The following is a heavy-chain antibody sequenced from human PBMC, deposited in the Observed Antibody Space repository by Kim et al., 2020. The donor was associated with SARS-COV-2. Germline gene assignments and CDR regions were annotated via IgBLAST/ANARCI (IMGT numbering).Heavy chain of an antibody. J-gene: IGHJ3*02. CDR3: ATGGNSQGVGAFDI. V-gene: IGHV1-69*13. Sequence: SVKVSCKASGGTFSSYAISWVRQAPGQGLEWMGGIIPIFGTANYAQKFQGRVTITADESTSTAYMELSSLRSEDTAVYYCATGGNSQGVGAFDIWGQGTMVTVSS. CDR2: IIPIFGTA. D-gene: IGHD2-21*02. CDR1: GGTFSSYA.